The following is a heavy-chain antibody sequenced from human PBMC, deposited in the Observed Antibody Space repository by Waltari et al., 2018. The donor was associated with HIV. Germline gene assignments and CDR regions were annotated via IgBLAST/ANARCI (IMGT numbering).Heavy chain of an antibody. CDR1: EPTLARSC. Sequence: QLQLVQSGAERRKPAAPVKVSSTDSEPTLARSCIHWLRQAPGQRLEWMGWINTGDGSTKYSQKFQGRVTITRDTSASTAYMQLSSLRSEDTAIYYCARELRFDIVFDYWGQGTLVTVSS. V-gene: IGHV1-3*04. CDR2: INTGDGST. J-gene: IGHJ4*02. D-gene: IGHD5-12*01. CDR3: ARELRFDIVFDY.